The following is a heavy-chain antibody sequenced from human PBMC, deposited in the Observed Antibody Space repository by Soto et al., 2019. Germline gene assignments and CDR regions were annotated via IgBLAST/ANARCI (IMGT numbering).Heavy chain of an antibody. CDR1: GFSLTTSGVG. D-gene: IGHD3-10*01. V-gene: IGHV2-5*02. CDR3: AHGRLTMVRGMIDAFDI. J-gene: IGHJ3*02. CDR2: IYWDDDK. Sequence: QITLKESGPTLVKPTQTLTLTCTFSGFSLTTSGVGVGWIRQPPGKALEWLALIYWDDDKRYSSSLKSRLTIPTDTSKNQVVLTMTNMDPVDTATYYCAHGRLTMVRGMIDAFDIWGQGTMVTVSS.